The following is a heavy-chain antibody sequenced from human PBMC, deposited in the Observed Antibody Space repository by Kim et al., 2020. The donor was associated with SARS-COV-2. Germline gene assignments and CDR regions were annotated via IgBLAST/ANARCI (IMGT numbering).Heavy chain of an antibody. D-gene: IGHD2-2*03. J-gene: IGHJ3*02. V-gene: IGHV1-18*01. CDR3: ARGGPGYCSSTSCYAHDYGDYVRAFDI. Sequence: ASVKVSCKASGYTFTSYGISWVRQAPGQGLEWMGWISAYNGNTNYAQKLQGRVTMTTDTSTSTAYMELRSLRSDDTAVYYCARGGPGYCSSTSCYAHDYGDYVRAFDIWGQGTMVTVSS. CDR2: ISAYNGNT. CDR1: GYTFTSYG.